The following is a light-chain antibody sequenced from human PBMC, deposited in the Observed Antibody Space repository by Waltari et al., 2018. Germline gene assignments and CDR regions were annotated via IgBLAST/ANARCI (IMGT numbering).Light chain of an antibody. CDR2: DVN. CDR3: SSYTNRDTHVI. Sequence: QSTLTQPASVSGSPGQSITISCTGTNSDVGGYNYVSWYQQLPGKAPKLMIYDVNMGPSGVSNRFSGSKAGNTASLTISGLQAEDEADYYCSSYTNRDTHVIFGGGTKLTVL. J-gene: IGLJ2*01. V-gene: IGLV2-14*03. CDR1: NSDVGGYNY.